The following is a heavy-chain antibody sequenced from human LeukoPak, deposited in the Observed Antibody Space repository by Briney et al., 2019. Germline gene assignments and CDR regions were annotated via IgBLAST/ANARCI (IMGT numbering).Heavy chain of an antibody. Sequence: GESLKISCKGSGYSFTSYWIGWVRQMPGKGLEWMGIIYPGGSDTRYSPSFQGQVTISADKSITTAYLQWSSLKASDTAMYYCARALVLVPGSSYFDYWGQGALVTVSS. V-gene: IGHV5-51*01. CDR1: GYSFTSYW. J-gene: IGHJ4*02. CDR2: IYPGGSDT. CDR3: ARALVLVPGSSYFDY. D-gene: IGHD2-2*01.